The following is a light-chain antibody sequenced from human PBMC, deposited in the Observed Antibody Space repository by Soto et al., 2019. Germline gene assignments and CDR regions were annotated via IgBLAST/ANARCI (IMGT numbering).Light chain of an antibody. CDR3: KQYGSSGT. V-gene: IGKV1-6*01. J-gene: IGKJ4*01. Sequence: AIQMPQSPSSLSASVGDRVTITCRASQGIRNDLGWYQQKPGKDPKLLIYAASSLQSGVPSRFSGSGSGTDFTLTISSLQPEDFATYYCKQYGSSGTFGKGTKVAIK. CDR2: AAS. CDR1: QGIRND.